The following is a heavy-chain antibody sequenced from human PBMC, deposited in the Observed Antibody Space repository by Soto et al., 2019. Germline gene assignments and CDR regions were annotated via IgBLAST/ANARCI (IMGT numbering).Heavy chain of an antibody. J-gene: IGHJ5*02. CDR1: GSSFISYS. CDR2: ISSSASHI. V-gene: IGHV3-21*01. D-gene: IGHD2-15*01. CDR3: ARGYTGYCSGGTCYWFDP. Sequence: EVQLVESGGGLVKPGGSRRLSFAAPGSSFISYSMNGVGRAPGRGLGWVSSISSSASHINYADSVKGRFTISRDNAKKSLYLQMNSLRAEDTAVYYCARGYTGYCSGGTCYWFDPWGQGTLVTVSS.